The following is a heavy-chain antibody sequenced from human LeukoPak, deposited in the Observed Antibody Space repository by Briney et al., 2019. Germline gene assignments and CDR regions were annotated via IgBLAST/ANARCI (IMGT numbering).Heavy chain of an antibody. J-gene: IGHJ4*02. CDR3: ATDLG. CDR2: VEHDGSRT. Sequence: GGSLRLSCAASGFTFTSYWMHWVRQPPGRGLVWVSRVEHDGSRTAYADSVTGRFTISRDNARNMVYLQMNSLRAEDTAVYYCATDLGWGQGTLVTVSS. D-gene: IGHD4-17*01. CDR1: GFTFTSYW. V-gene: IGHV3-74*01.